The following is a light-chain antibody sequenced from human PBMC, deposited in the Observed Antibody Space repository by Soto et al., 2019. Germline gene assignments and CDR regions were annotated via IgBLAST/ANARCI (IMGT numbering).Light chain of an antibody. CDR3: QQRSNSWT. Sequence: EIVLTQSPATLYLSPGERATLSCRASQSVSSYLAWYQQKPGQAPRLLIYDASNRATGIPARFSGSGSGTDFTLTISSLEPEDFAVYYCQQRSNSWTFGQGTKVDIK. J-gene: IGKJ1*01. V-gene: IGKV3-11*01. CDR2: DAS. CDR1: QSVSSY.